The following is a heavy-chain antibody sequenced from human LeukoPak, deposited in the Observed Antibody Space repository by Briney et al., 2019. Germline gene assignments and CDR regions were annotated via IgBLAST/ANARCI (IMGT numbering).Heavy chain of an antibody. CDR3: ARMGTTVTGFDY. J-gene: IGHJ4*02. CDR1: GFTFSSYA. CDR2: ISYDGSNK. Sequence: PGGSLRLSCAASGFTFSSYAMHWVRQAPGKGLEWVAVISYDGSNKYYADSVKGRFTISRDNSKNTLYLQMNSLRAEDTAVYYCARMGTTVTGFDYWGQGTLVTVSS. V-gene: IGHV3-30*04. D-gene: IGHD4-17*01.